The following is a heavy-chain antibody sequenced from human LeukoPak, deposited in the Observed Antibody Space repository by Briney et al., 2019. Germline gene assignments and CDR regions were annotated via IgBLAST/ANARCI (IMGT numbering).Heavy chain of an antibody. CDR3: TSNGLGDYGVPYY. D-gene: IGHD4-17*01. CDR2: IRSKANSYAT. Sequence: GGSLRLSCAASGFTFSGSALHWVRQASGKGLEWVGRIRSKANSYATAYAASVKGRFTISRDDSKNTAYLQMNSLKTEDTAVYYCTSNGLGDYGVPYYWGQGTLVTVSS. CDR1: GFTFSGSA. J-gene: IGHJ4*02. V-gene: IGHV3-73*01.